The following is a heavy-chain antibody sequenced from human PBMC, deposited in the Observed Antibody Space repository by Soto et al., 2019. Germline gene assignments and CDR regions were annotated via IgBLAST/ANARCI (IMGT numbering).Heavy chain of an antibody. CDR3: ARDGDVNTGFGNEY. CDR1: GFTFSSYG. Sequence: PGWSLRLSCAASGFTFSSYGMHWVRQAPGKGLEWVAFIWHDGGNKFYAESVKGRFTISRDNSKNTLYLQMTSLSAEDTAMYYCARDGDVNTGFGNEYWGEGTLVTVSS. D-gene: IGHD1-1*01. V-gene: IGHV3-33*01. CDR2: IWHDGGNK. J-gene: IGHJ4*02.